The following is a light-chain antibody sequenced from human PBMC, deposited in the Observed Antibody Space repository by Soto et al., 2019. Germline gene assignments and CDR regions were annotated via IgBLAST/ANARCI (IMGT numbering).Light chain of an antibody. CDR1: SSDVGGSDP. CDR2: DVS. J-gene: IGLJ3*02. V-gene: IGLV2-14*03. Sequence: QAVVTQPASVSDSPGQSITISCTGTSSDVGGSDPVSWYQQYPGKAPKLMIYDVSNRPSGVSDRFSGSKSGNTASLTISGLQAEDEADYYCSSYSGSTVVFGGGTKLTVL. CDR3: SSYSGSTVV.